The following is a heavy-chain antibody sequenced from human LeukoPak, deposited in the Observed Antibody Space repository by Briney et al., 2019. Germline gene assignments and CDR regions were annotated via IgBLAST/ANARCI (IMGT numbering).Heavy chain of an antibody. J-gene: IGHJ4*02. CDR2: ISIDGSAT. V-gene: IGHV3-74*01. CDR3: TRDRPYDFWNGYAPY. Sequence: GGSLRLSCAASGFTFSSFRMHWVRQAPGKGLVCVSRISIDGSATHYADSVKGRFAISRDNSKNTLYLQMNSLRAEDTAVYYCTRDRPYDFWNGYAPYWGQGTLVTVSS. D-gene: IGHD3-3*01. CDR1: GFTFSSFR.